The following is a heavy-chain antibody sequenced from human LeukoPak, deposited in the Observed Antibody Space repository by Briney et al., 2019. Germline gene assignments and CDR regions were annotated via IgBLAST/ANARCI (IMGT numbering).Heavy chain of an antibody. CDR1: GYTFTSYD. Sequence: ASVKVSCKASGYTFTSYDINWVRQATGQGLEWMGWMNPNSGGTNYAQKFQGRVTMTRDTSISTAYMELSRLRSDNTAVYYCARGRQLPPFGYWGQGTLVTVSS. CDR3: ARGRQLPPFGY. J-gene: IGHJ4*02. V-gene: IGHV1-2*02. CDR2: MNPNSGGT. D-gene: IGHD2-2*01.